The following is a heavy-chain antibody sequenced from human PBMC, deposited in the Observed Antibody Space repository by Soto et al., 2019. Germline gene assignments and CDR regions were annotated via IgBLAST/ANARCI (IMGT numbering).Heavy chain of an antibody. Sequence: GESLKISCQGSGYTFGNTWIAWVRQVPGKGLEWMGVIYPSDSDTRYSPSFQGQVTISADRSTSTVFLQWASLKASDTAVYFCARKDKSGYFNRFNPSGPGTLVTVSS. CDR1: GYTFGNTW. CDR3: ARKDKSGYFNRFNP. J-gene: IGHJ5*02. V-gene: IGHV5-51*01. D-gene: IGHD3-22*01. CDR2: IYPSDSDT.